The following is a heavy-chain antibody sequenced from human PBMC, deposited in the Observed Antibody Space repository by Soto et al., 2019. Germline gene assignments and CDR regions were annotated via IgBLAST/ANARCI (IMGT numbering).Heavy chain of an antibody. CDR2: INPNSGGT. Sequence: ASVKVSCKASGYTFTGSYMHLVRQAPGQGLEWMGWINPNSGGTNYAQKFQGWVTMTRDTSISTAYMELSRLRSDDTAVYYCARVLATGDYGAFDIWGQGTMVTVSS. D-gene: IGHD4-17*01. CDR3: ARVLATGDYGAFDI. V-gene: IGHV1-2*04. CDR1: GYTFTGSY. J-gene: IGHJ3*02.